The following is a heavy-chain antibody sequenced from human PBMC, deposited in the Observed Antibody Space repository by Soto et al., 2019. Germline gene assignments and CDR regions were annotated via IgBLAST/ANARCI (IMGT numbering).Heavy chain of an antibody. CDR3: VRDAPIGSVFSGYDAIDS. CDR1: GGTFSTST. Sequence: QVQLEQSGTEVKKPGSSVKVSCKASGGTFSTSTFTWVRQAPGQRLEWMGRIIPIFGTGDYAPKFQGRVLITADKSTSTVYMELSGLKAEDTAVFFCVRDAPIGSVFSGYDAIDSWGQGTLVTVSS. J-gene: IGHJ4*02. CDR2: IIPIFGTG. D-gene: IGHD5-12*01. V-gene: IGHV1-69*08.